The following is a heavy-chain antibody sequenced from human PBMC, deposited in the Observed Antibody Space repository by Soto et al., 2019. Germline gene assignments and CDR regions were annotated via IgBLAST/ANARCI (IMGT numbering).Heavy chain of an antibody. CDR3: ARGSYYSGWV. J-gene: IGHJ4*02. CDR1: GDSVSSTSAA. Sequence: SQTLSLTCAISGDSVSSTSAAWSWIRQSPSRGLEWLGRTYYRSKWYSDYAVSVKSRITINPDTSKDQFSLQLNSVTPEDTAVYYCARGSYYSGWVWGQGTLVTVSS. D-gene: IGHD6-19*01. V-gene: IGHV6-1*01. CDR2: TYYRSKWYS.